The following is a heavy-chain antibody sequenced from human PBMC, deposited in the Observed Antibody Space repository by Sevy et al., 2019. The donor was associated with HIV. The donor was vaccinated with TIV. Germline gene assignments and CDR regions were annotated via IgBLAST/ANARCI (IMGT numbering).Heavy chain of an antibody. CDR2: IYYTGST. J-gene: IGHJ4*02. V-gene: IGHV4-39*01. Sequence: SETLSLTCTASGGSISSSNYYWGWIRQPPGKGLEWIANIYYTGSTYYNPSLKSRATSFADTSKNQFTLKLSPVTAADTAVYYCARQMHYYDSAGYYHCDYWGQGTLVTVSS. CDR3: ARQMHYYDSAGYYHCDY. CDR1: GGSISSSNYY. D-gene: IGHD3-22*01.